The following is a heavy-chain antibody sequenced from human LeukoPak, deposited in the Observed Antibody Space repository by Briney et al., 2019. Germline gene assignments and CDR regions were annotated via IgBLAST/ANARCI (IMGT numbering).Heavy chain of an antibody. D-gene: IGHD3-10*01. CDR2: IIPIFGTA. V-gene: IGHV1-69*13. CDR1: GGTFSSYA. Sequence: SVKVSCKASGGTFSSYAISWLRQAPGQGLEWMGGIIPIFGTANYAQKFQGRVTITADESTSTAYMELSSLRSEDTAVYYCARDLGKVRGAHPFDPWGQGTLVTVSS. J-gene: IGHJ5*02. CDR3: ARDLGKVRGAHPFDP.